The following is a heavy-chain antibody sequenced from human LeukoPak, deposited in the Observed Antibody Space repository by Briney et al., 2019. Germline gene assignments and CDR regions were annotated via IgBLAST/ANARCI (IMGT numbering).Heavy chain of an antibody. CDR1: GFTVSSNF. J-gene: IGHJ4*02. V-gene: IGHV3-66*01. CDR2: IYSGGST. CDR3: ARDAGATYGDYSYFDY. D-gene: IGHD4-17*01. Sequence: GGSLRLSCAASGFTVSSNFMTWVRQAPGKGLEWVSVIYSGGSTYYADSVRGRFTISRDSSKNTLSLQMNSLRAEDTAVYYCARDAGATYGDYSYFDYWGQGTLVTVSS.